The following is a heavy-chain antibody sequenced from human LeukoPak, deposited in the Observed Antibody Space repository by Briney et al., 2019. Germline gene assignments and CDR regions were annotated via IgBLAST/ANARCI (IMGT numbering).Heavy chain of an antibody. D-gene: IGHD3-22*01. V-gene: IGHV4-34*01. CDR1: GGSFSGYY. Sequence: SETLSLTCAVYGGSFSGYYWSWIRQPPGKGLEWIGEINHSGGTNYNPSLKSRVTISVDTSKNQFSLKLSSVTAADTAVYYCARGSGGYYYDSSGRGGIDYWGQGTLVTVSS. CDR2: INHSGGT. CDR3: ARGSGGYYYDSSGRGGIDY. J-gene: IGHJ4*02.